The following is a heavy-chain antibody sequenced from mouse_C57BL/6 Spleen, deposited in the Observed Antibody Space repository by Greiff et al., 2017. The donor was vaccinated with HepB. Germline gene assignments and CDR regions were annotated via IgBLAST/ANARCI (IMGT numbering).Heavy chain of an antibody. Sequence: VQLQQSGPELVKPGASVKISCKASGYAFSSSWMNWVKQRPGKGLEWIGRIYPGDGDTNYNGKFKGKATLTADKSSSTAYMQLSSLTSEDSAVYFCARFRITTLYYYAMDYWGQGTSVTVSS. CDR3: ARFRITTLYYYAMDY. CDR2: IYPGDGDT. J-gene: IGHJ4*01. D-gene: IGHD2-4*01. CDR1: GYAFSSSW. V-gene: IGHV1-82*01.